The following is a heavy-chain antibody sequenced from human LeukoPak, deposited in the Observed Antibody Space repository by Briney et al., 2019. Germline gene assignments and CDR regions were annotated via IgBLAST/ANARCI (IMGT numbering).Heavy chain of an antibody. CDR3: ARDQLAARQPGYFDY. Sequence: SVTVSCKASGGSFSSYAISWVRQAPAQGLEWMGGIIPNFGTANYAEKFQGRVTITTDESTSTAYMELSSLRSEDTAVYYCARDQLAARQPGYFDYWGQGTLVTVSS. CDR2: IIPNFGTA. J-gene: IGHJ4*02. V-gene: IGHV1-69*05. D-gene: IGHD6-25*01. CDR1: GGSFSSYA.